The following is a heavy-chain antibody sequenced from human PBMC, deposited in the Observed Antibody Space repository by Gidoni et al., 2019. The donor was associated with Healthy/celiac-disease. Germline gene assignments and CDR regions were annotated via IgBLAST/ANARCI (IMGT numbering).Heavy chain of an antibody. Sequence: QVQLVESGGGLVKPGGSLRLSCAAPGFTFSDYYMSWIRPAPGKGLEWVSYSSSSGSTIYYADSVKGRFTISRDNAKNSLYLQMNSLRAEDTAVYYCARANRYSGSSHVWFDPWGQGTLVTVSS. V-gene: IGHV3-11*01. D-gene: IGHD1-26*01. J-gene: IGHJ5*02. CDR3: ARANRYSGSSHVWFDP. CDR2: SSSSGSTI. CDR1: GFTFSDYY.